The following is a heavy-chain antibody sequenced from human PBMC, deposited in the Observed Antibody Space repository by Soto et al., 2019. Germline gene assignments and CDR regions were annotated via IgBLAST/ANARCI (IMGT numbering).Heavy chain of an antibody. CDR1: GFTFSSYA. V-gene: IGHV3-23*01. J-gene: IGHJ4*02. Sequence: EVQLLESGGGLVQPGGSLTLSCATSGFTFSSYAMVWVRQAAEKGLEWVASISNIGDTAYYADSVKGRFTISRGNSENTLYLQMNGLRADDTALYFCAKSRVFIGAIVTLLDSWGQGTQVTVSS. CDR2: ISNIGDTA. D-gene: IGHD3-16*02. CDR3: AKSRVFIGAIVTLLDS.